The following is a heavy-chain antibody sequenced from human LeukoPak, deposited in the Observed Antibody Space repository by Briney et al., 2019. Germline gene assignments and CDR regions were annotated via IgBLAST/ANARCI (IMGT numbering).Heavy chain of an antibody. CDR2: IYYSGST. Sequence: PSETLSLTCTVSGGSISSSSYYWGWIRQPPGKGLEWIGYIYYSGSTYYNPSLKSRVTISVDTSKNQFSLKLSSVTAADTAVYYCARGGSYYDSTWDYWGQGTLVTVSS. V-gene: IGHV4-39*07. J-gene: IGHJ4*02. D-gene: IGHD3-22*01. CDR3: ARGGSYYDSTWDY. CDR1: GGSISSSSYY.